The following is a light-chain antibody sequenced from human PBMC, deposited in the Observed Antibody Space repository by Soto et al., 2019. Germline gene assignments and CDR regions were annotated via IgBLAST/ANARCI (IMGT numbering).Light chain of an antibody. J-gene: IGLJ1*01. CDR2: DVT. CDR1: SSDIGGYNS. V-gene: IGLV2-8*01. CDR3: SSYTDRKHLV. Sequence: QSALTQSPSASGSPGQSVTISCTGTSSDIGGYNSVSWYQQHPGKAPKVMIYDVTKRPSGVPDRFSGSKSGNTASLTVSALQDEDEDDYYCSSYTDRKHLVFGTGTKVTVL.